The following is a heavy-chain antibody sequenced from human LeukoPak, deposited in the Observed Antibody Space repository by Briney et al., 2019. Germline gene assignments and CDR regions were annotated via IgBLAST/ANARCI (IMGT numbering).Heavy chain of an antibody. CDR1: GGTFSSYA. J-gene: IGHJ4*02. D-gene: IGHD4-23*01. CDR2: ISYDGSNK. CDR3: ARDTDYGGNMDY. Sequence: SCKASGGTFSSYAMHWVRQAPGKGLEWVAVISYDGSNKYYADSVKGRFTISRDNSKNTLYLQMNSLRAEDTAVYYCARDTDYGGNMDYWGQGTLVTVSS. V-gene: IGHV3-30-3*01.